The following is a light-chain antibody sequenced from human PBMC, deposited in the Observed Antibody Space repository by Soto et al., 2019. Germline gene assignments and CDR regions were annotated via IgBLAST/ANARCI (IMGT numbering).Light chain of an antibody. V-gene: IGLV2-8*01. CDR3: SSYTDRNNVV. CDR1: SSDIGGYNS. J-gene: IGLJ1*01. Sequence: QSALTQAPSASESPGQSVTISCTGTSSDIGGYNSVSWYQQHPGKAPKVMIYDVSTRPSGVPDRFSGSKSGNTASLTVSALQAEDEADYYCSSYTDRNNVVFGTGTKVTVL. CDR2: DVS.